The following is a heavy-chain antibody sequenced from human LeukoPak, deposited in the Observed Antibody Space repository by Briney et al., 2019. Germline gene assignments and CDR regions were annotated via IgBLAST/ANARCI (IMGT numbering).Heavy chain of an antibody. J-gene: IGHJ5*02. CDR2: IDPGSGER. CDR1: GYTFTEMS. D-gene: IGHD3-3*01. CDR3: ADFGVVTNWFDP. V-gene: IGHV1-24*01. Sequence: GASVKVSCKVSGYTFTEMSIHWVRQTPGKGLEWLGGIDPGSGERVYAQNFRGRVTMSEDTSTDTAYMEVSSLRSEDTAIYYCADFGVVTNWFDPWGQGTLVTVSS.